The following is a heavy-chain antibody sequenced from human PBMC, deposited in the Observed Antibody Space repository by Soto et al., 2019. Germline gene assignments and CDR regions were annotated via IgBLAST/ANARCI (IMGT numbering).Heavy chain of an antibody. V-gene: IGHV1-69*12. CDR1: GGTFSSYA. CDR3: ARDRRYGSGSWYDY. Sequence: QLQLVQSGAEVKKPGSSVKVSCKASGGTFSSYAISWVRQAPGQGLEWMGGIIPIFGTANYAQKFQGRVTITADESTSPADMELSSLRSEDTAVYYCARDRRYGSGSWYDYWGQGTLVTVSS. CDR2: IIPIFGTA. J-gene: IGHJ4*02. D-gene: IGHD6-13*01.